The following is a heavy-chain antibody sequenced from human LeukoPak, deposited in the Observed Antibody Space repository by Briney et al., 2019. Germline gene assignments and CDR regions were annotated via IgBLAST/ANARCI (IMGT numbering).Heavy chain of an antibody. CDR1: GFTFSSYE. CDR3: ARSGSGSYYIFGRGKNYFDY. D-gene: IGHD3-10*01. Sequence: GGSLRLSCAASGFTFSSYEMNWVRQAPGKGLEWVSYISSSGSTIYYADSVKGRFTISRDNAKNSLYLQMNSLRAEDTAVYYCARSGSGSYYIFGRGKNYFDYWGQGTLVTVSS. J-gene: IGHJ4*02. CDR2: ISSSGSTI. V-gene: IGHV3-48*03.